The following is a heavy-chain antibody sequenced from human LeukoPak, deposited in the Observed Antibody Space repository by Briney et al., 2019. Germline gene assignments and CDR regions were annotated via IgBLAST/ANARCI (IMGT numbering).Heavy chain of an antibody. CDR1: GFTFSSYS. CDR2: ISSGGSTT. V-gene: IGHV3-48*04. CDR3: ARDHMGYDY. Sequence: GGSLRLSCAASGFTFSSYSMNWVRQAPGKGLEWGSYISSGGSTTYYAGSVKGRLTVSRDNAKNSLYLQMNSLRAEDTAVYYCARDHMGYDYWGQGTLVTVSS. J-gene: IGHJ4*02. D-gene: IGHD1-26*01.